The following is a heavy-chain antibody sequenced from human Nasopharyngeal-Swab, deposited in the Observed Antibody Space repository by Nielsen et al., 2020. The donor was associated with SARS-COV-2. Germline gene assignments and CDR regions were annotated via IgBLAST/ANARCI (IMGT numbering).Heavy chain of an antibody. CDR2: ISSSGSTI. Sequence: GGSLRLSCAASGFTFSSYEMNWVRQAPGKGLEWVSYISSSGSTIYYADSVKGRFTISRDNAKNSLYLQMNSLRAEDTAVYYCARGQQLAEGHYGMDVWGQGTTVTVSS. CDR1: GFTFSSYE. CDR3: ARGQQLAEGHYGMDV. V-gene: IGHV3-48*03. D-gene: IGHD6-13*01. J-gene: IGHJ6*02.